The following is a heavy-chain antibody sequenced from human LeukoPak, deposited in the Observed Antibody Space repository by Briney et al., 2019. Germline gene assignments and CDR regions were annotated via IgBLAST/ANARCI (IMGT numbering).Heavy chain of an antibody. CDR3: AKRSDYGDNGNYFDY. D-gene: IGHD4-23*01. CDR2: ISGRDSNT. J-gene: IGHJ4*02. Sequence: GGSLSLSCAASGFAFSNYGMSWVRQAPGKGLEWVSLISGRDSNTYYADTVEGRFTISRDNSKSTLYLQMNSLRAEDTAVYYCAKRSDYGDNGNYFDYWGQGTPVTVSS. V-gene: IGHV3-23*01. CDR1: GFAFSNYG.